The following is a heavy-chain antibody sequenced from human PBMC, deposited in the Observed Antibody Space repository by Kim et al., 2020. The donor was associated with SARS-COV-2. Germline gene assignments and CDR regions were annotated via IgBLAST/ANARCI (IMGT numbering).Heavy chain of an antibody. V-gene: IGHV3-23*01. CDR1: GFTFSSYA. CDR2: ISDSGAGT. CDR3: ANSKGSYSYMDV. Sequence: GGSLRLSCAASGFTFSSYAMSWVRQAPGKGLEWVSGISDSGAGTYYADSVKGRFTISRDNSKNTLYLQMNSLRAGDTAVYYCANSKGSYSYMDVWGKGTTVTVSS. J-gene: IGHJ6*03.